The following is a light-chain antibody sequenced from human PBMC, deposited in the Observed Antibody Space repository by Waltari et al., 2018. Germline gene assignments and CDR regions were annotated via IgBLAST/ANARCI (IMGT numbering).Light chain of an antibody. Sequence: EIVLTQSPGTLSLSPGERATLSCRASQAIRSNYLAWYQQKPGQAPRLLIYGASNRAPGIPARFSGSGSGADFTITISRLEPEDFAVYYCHQYHTSSWTFGQGTKVEIK. CDR3: HQYHTSSWT. CDR2: GAS. V-gene: IGKV3-20*01. J-gene: IGKJ1*01. CDR1: QAIRSNY.